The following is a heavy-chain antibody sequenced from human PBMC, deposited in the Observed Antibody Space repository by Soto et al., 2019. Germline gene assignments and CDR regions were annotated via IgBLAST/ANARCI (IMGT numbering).Heavy chain of an antibody. CDR1: GFTFSSYA. J-gene: IGHJ6*03. CDR3: ARDSPSADIEVVPASYYYYYYMDV. Sequence: GGSLRLSCAASGFTFSSYAMSWVRQAPGKGLEWVSAINEDGSEKYFVDSVKGRFTVSRDNAKNSLYLQMNSLRAEDTAVYYCARDSPSADIEVVPASYYYYYYMDVWGKGTTVTVSS. D-gene: IGHD2-2*01. V-gene: IGHV3-7*01. CDR2: INEDGSEK.